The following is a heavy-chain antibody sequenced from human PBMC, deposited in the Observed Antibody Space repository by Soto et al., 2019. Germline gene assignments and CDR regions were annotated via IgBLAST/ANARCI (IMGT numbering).Heavy chain of an antibody. CDR2: IWYDGSNK. Sequence: QVQLVESGGGVVQPGRSLRLSCAASGFTFSSYGMHWVRQAPGKGLEWVAVIWYDGSNKYYTDSVKGRFTISRDNSKSALYLQMNSLRPEDTAVYYCAKCTSTSCHLGSDYWGQGTLVTVSS. V-gene: IGHV3-33*06. D-gene: IGHD2-2*01. CDR3: AKCTSTSCHLGSDY. J-gene: IGHJ4*02. CDR1: GFTFSSYG.